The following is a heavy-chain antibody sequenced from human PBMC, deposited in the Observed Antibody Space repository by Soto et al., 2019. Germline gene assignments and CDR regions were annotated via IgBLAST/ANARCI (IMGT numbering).Heavy chain of an antibody. CDR2: IYYTGST. J-gene: IGHJ6*02. Sequence: QVQLQESGPGLVKPSETLSLTCTVSGGSISNYYWSWIRQPPGMGLEWIGYIYYTGSTNYNPSLKSRVTISVDTSKNQFSLKLSSVTAADTAVYYCARVGSSWYLGMDVWGHGTTVTVSS. CDR3: ARVGSSWYLGMDV. V-gene: IGHV4-59*01. D-gene: IGHD6-13*01. CDR1: GGSISNYY.